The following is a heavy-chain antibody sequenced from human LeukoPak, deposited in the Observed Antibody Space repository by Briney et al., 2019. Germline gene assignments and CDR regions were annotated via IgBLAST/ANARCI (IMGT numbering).Heavy chain of an antibody. J-gene: IGHJ4*02. Sequence: PGGSLRLSCAASGFTFRSYSMNWVRQAPGKGLEWVSYISSTGSSIYYADSVKGRFTISRDNAKNSLYLQMNSLRAEDTALYYCARDDYGSGSWNDYWGQGTLVTVSS. CDR2: ISSTGSSI. D-gene: IGHD3-10*01. V-gene: IGHV3-48*04. CDR1: GFTFRSYS. CDR3: ARDDYGSGSWNDY.